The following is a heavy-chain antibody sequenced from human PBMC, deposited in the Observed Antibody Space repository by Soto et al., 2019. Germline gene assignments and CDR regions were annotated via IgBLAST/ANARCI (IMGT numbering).Heavy chain of an antibody. Sequence: EVQLVQSGGGLVQPGGSLRLSCAASGFTFSSYSMNWVRQAPGKGVEWISYISTTSSSIYYADSVKGRFTISRDNANNSLFLQMNGLRDEDTAVYYCARKGVAFDYWGQGALVTLSS. CDR3: ARKGVAFDY. D-gene: IGHD3-3*01. CDR2: ISTTSSSI. CDR1: GFTFSSYS. V-gene: IGHV3-48*02. J-gene: IGHJ4*02.